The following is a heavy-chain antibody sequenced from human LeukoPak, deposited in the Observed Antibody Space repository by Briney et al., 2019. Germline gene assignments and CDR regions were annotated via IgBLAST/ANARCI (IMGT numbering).Heavy chain of an antibody. J-gene: IGHJ6*03. CDR2: IYTSGSS. V-gene: IGHV4-4*07. CDR3: ARGSTVYYYYYMDV. Sequence: SETLSLTCTVSGGSISSYYWSWIRQPAGKGLEWIGRIYTSGSSNYNPSLKSRVTMSVDTSKNQFSLKLSSVTAADTAVYYCARGSTVYYYYYMDVWGKGTTVTVSS. CDR1: GGSISSYY. D-gene: IGHD4-17*01.